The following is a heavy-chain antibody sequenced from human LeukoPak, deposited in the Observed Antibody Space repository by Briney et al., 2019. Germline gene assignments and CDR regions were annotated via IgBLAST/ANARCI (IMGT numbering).Heavy chain of an antibody. Sequence: GESLQISCKGSGYSFTNYWIGWVRQMPGKGLEWMAIIYPGDSDTRYSPSFQGQVTISADKSISTAYLQWSSLKASDTAMYYCARPHSSGWYYFDYWGQGTLVTVSS. V-gene: IGHV5-51*01. CDR3: ARPHSSGWYYFDY. D-gene: IGHD6-19*01. J-gene: IGHJ4*02. CDR1: GYSFTNYW. CDR2: IYPGDSDT.